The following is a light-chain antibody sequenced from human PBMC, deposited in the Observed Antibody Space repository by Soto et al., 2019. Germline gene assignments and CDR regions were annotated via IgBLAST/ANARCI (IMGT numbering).Light chain of an antibody. Sequence: EIVLTQSPGTLSLSPGERATLSCRASQSVSSSYLAWYQQKPGQAPRLLIYGASSRATGIPDRFSGSGSGTEFTLTISRLEPEDFAVYYCQQYGSSPRTLGQGTKVEIK. CDR2: GAS. V-gene: IGKV3-20*01. CDR1: QSVSSSY. CDR3: QQYGSSPRT. J-gene: IGKJ1*01.